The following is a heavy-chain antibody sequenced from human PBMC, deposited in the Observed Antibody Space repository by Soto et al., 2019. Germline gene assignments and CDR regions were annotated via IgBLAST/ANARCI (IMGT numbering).Heavy chain of an antibody. CDR2: IKQEGSEK. CDR3: ARVGGFIYGMDV. CDR1: GVTFRTSG. V-gene: IGHV3-7*01. Sequence: XGFLKPAVAAFGVTFRTSGMTWVAKAPGKGLEWVANIKQEGSEKYYVASVKGRFTISRDNAKSSLNLQMTGLRAEDRAVYYCARVGGFIYGMDVWGQGTTVTVSS. J-gene: IGHJ6*02. D-gene: IGHD2-15*01.